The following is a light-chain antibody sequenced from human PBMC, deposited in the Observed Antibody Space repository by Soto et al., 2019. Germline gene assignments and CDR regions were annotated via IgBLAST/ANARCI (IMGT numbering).Light chain of an antibody. Sequence: DIQMTQSPSSLSASVGDRVTITCRASQSISSYLNWYQQKPGKAPKLLIYAASSLQSVVPSRFSGRGSGTDFTLNISSLQPEDFATYYCQQSYSTPPLTFGGGTNVEIK. V-gene: IGKV1-39*01. CDR2: AAS. CDR3: QQSYSTPPLT. J-gene: IGKJ4*01. CDR1: QSISSY.